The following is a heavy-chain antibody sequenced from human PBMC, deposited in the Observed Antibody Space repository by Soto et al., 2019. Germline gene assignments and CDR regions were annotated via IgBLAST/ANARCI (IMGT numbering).Heavy chain of an antibody. CDR1: GGSVSSGSYY. J-gene: IGHJ3*02. V-gene: IGHV4-61*01. D-gene: IGHD4-17*01. Sequence: QVQLQESGPGLVKPSETLSLTCTVSGGSVSSGSYYWSWIRQPPGKGLEWIGYIYYSGSTNYNPSLKSRVTISVDTSKNQFSLKLSSVTAADTAVYYCARDAYGGNANDAFDIWGQGTMVTVSS. CDR2: IYYSGST. CDR3: ARDAYGGNANDAFDI.